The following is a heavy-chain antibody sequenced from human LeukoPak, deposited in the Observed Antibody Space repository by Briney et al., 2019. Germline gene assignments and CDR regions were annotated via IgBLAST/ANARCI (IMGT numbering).Heavy chain of an antibody. V-gene: IGHV4-34*01. CDR3: ARESALGFDP. CDR2: INHSGSI. CDR1: GGSFSGYY. J-gene: IGHJ5*02. Sequence: SETLSLTCAVYGGSFSGYYWSWIRQPPGKGLEWIGEINHSGSINYNPSLKSRVTISVDTSKNQFSLKLSSVTAADTAVYYCARESALGFDPWGQGTLVTVSS.